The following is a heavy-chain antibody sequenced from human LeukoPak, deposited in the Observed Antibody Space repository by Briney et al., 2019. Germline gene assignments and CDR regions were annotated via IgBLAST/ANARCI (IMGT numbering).Heavy chain of an antibody. V-gene: IGHV4-34*01. CDR3: ARHDYGGNSEVY. J-gene: IGHJ4*02. CDR1: GGSFSGYY. Sequence: PSETLSLTCAVYGGSFSGYYWSWIRQPPGKGLEWIGSIYHSGSTYYNPSLKSRVTISVDTFKNQFSLKLSSVTAADTAVYYCARHDYGGNSEVYWGQGTLVTVSS. CDR2: IYHSGST. D-gene: IGHD4-23*01.